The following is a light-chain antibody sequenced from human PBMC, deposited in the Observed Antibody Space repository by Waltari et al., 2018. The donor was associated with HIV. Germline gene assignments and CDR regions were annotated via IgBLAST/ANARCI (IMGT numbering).Light chain of an antibody. V-gene: IGLV1-44*01. CDR2: GKN. Sequence: QSVLTQPPSASGTPEQRVTISCSGSTSNIGRNTVSWFQQSPGTAPKVLIFGKNQRPSGVPDGFSGSKSGTSASLAISGLQSEDEADYYCASWDDSLNGPVFGGGTKLTVV. J-gene: IGLJ2*01. CDR3: ASWDDSLNGPV. CDR1: TSNIGRNT.